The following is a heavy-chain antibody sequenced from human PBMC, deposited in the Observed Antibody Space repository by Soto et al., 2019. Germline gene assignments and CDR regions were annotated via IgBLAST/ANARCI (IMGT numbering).Heavy chain of an antibody. CDR1: GFTFSSYW. D-gene: IGHD3-9*01. V-gene: IGHV3-7*04. CDR2: IKQDGSEK. CDR3: ARVRYFDWLLVAVKDYYYMDV. J-gene: IGHJ6*03. Sequence: GGSLRLSCAASGFTFSSYWMSWVRQAPGKGLEWVANIKQDGSEKYYVDSVKGRFTISRDNAKNSLYLQMNSLRAEDTAVYYCARVRYFDWLLVAVKDYYYMDVWGKGTTVTVSS.